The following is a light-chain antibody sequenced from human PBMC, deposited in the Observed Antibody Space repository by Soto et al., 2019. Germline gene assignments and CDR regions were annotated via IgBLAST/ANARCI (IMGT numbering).Light chain of an antibody. CDR1: SSDVGGFNY. J-gene: IGLJ1*01. V-gene: IGLV2-14*03. CDR2: DVT. CDR3: SSTYV. Sequence: QSALTQPASMSGSPGQSITIACTGTSSDVGGFNYVSWYQQHPGKAPKLMIYDVTNRPSGVSYRFSGSKSGNTASLTISGLQAEDEADYTSSSTYVFGTGTKLTVL.